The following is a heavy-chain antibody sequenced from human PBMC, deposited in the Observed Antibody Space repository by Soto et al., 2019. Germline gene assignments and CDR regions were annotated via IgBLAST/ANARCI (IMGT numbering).Heavy chain of an antibody. CDR1: GFTFSSYA. D-gene: IGHD5-12*01. V-gene: IGHV3-23*01. Sequence: GGSLRLSCAASGFTFSSYAMSWVRQAPGKGLEWVSAISGSGGSTYYADSVKGRFTISRDNSKNTLYLQMNSLRAEDTAVYYCAKDRVEMATIWGYYFDYWGQGTLVTVSS. CDR2: ISGSGGST. J-gene: IGHJ4*02. CDR3: AKDRVEMATIWGYYFDY.